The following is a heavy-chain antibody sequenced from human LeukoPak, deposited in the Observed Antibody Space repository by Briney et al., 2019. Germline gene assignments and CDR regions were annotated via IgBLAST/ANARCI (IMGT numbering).Heavy chain of an antibody. Sequence: GGSLRLSCAASGFTFSSYWMNWARQAPGKGLEWVASINHTGNVNYYVDSVKGRFTIYRDNAKNSLYLQMSNLRAEDTAVYFCARGGGLDVWGQGATVTVSS. CDR1: GFTFSSYW. D-gene: IGHD3-16*01. V-gene: IGHV3-7*03. CDR2: INHTGNVN. CDR3: ARGGGLDV. J-gene: IGHJ6*02.